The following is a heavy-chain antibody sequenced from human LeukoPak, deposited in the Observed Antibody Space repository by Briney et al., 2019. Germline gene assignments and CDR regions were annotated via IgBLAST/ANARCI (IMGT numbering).Heavy chain of an antibody. CDR1: GGSFSGYY. CDR2: IYHSGST. D-gene: IGHD2-2*01. V-gene: IGHV4-38-2*01. J-gene: IGHJ3*02. Sequence: PSETLSLTCAVYGGSFSGYYWGWIRQPPGKGLEWIGSIYHSGSTYYNPSLKSRVTISVDTSKNQFSLKLSSVTAADTAVYYCATLYCSSTSCHDAFDIWGQGTMVTVSS. CDR3: ATLYCSSTSCHDAFDI.